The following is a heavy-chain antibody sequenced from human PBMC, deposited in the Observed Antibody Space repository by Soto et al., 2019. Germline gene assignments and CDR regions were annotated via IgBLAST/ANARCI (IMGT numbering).Heavy chain of an antibody. J-gene: IGHJ4*02. Sequence: GGSLRLSCAASRFEFCSYAMNWVRQAPGKGLEWVSYINSGGDTKYYADSVKGRFTISRDNAWNSLYLQMNSLRAEDTAVYYCAREVYRGCSGGSCYFAYWGLGALVTVSS. V-gene: IGHV3-48*01. CDR1: RFEFCSYA. CDR3: AREVYRGCSGGSCYFAY. CDR2: INSGGDTK. D-gene: IGHD2-15*01.